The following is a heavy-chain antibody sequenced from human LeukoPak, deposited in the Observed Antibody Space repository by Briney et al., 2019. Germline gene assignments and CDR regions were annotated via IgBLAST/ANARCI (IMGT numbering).Heavy chain of an antibody. J-gene: IGHJ4*02. D-gene: IGHD6-6*01. CDR3: ARGQIAPL. V-gene: IGHV3-48*01. Sequence: PGGSLRLSCAASGFTFSSYGMSWVRQAPGKGLEWVSYISSSSSTIYYADSVKGRFTISRDNAKNSLYLQMNSLRAEDTAVYYCARGQIAPLWGGEPLDTVPS. CDR2: ISSSSSTI. CDR1: GFTFSSYG.